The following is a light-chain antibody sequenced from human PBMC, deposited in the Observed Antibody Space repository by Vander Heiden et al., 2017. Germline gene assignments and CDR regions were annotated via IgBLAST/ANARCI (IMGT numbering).Light chain of an antibody. J-gene: IGKJ2*01. CDR1: QSISSW. Sequence: DIQMTQSPSTLSASVGDRVTITCRASQSISSWLAWYQQKPVKPPKLLIYKASSLESGVPSRFSRSGSGTEFTLTIISLQPDDFATYYCLQDNSYSHTFGPGTKQEIK. CDR2: KAS. V-gene: IGKV1-5*03. CDR3: LQDNSYSHT.